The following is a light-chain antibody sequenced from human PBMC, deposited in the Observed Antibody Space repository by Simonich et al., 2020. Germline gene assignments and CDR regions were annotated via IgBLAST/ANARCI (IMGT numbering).Light chain of an antibody. CDR3: QVWDSSSDHPV. J-gene: IGLJ2*01. V-gene: IGLV3-21*03. Sequence: SYVLTHPPSGSVATGKTAWITCGGNNIGSKSVHWYQQKPGPAPVLVGYDDSDRPSGIPERFSGSNSGNTATLTISRVEAGDEADYYCQVWDSSSDHPVFGGGTKLTVL. CDR2: DDS. CDR1: NIGSKS.